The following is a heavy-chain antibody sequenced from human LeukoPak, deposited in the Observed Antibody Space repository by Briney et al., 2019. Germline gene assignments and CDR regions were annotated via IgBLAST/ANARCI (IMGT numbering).Heavy chain of an antibody. D-gene: IGHD2-15*01. CDR2: IYYSGST. CDR3: ARDREVVVAATPASVFDY. V-gene: IGHV4-4*02. Sequence: SETLSLTCAVSGGSISSNWWSWVRQPPGKGLEWIGSIYYSGSTYYNPSLKSRVTISVDTSKNQFSLKLSSVTAADTAVYYCARDREVVVAATPASVFDYWGQGTLVTVSS. CDR1: GGSISSNW. J-gene: IGHJ4*02.